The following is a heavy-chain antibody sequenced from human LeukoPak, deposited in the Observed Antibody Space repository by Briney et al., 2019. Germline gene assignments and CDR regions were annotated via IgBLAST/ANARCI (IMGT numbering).Heavy chain of an antibody. Sequence: GGSLRLSCAASGFTFSSYSMNWVRQAPGKGLEWVSSISSSSSYIYYADSVKGRFTISRDNAKNSLYLQVNSLRAEDTAVYYCARDLYDSSGYYPAWFDPWGQGTLVTVSS. J-gene: IGHJ5*02. CDR2: ISSSSSYI. D-gene: IGHD3-22*01. CDR3: ARDLYDSSGYYPAWFDP. V-gene: IGHV3-21*01. CDR1: GFTFSSYS.